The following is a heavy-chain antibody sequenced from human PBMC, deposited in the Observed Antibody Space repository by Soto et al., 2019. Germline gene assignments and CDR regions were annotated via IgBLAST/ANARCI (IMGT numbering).Heavy chain of an antibody. CDR1: GGTFSSYA. Sequence: QVQLVQSGAEVKKPGSSVKVSCKASGGTFSSYAISWVRQAPGQGLEWMGGIIPIFGTANYAQKFQGRVTITADESTSTAYMELSSLRSEDTAVYYCATDAVDTAMMTGYYYCGMYVWGQGTTVTVSS. CDR2: IIPIFGTA. V-gene: IGHV1-69*01. J-gene: IGHJ6*02. D-gene: IGHD5-18*01. CDR3: ATDAVDTAMMTGYYYCGMYV.